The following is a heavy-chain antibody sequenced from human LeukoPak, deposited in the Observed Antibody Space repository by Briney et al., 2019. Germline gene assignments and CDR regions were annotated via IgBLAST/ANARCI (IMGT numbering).Heavy chain of an antibody. CDR3: ARGVYQEDGYNFHYFDY. D-gene: IGHD5-24*01. CDR2: IAHDGTR. Sequence: SETLSLTCGVSGGSIDSTNYWSWVRQAPGKGLEWIGEIAHDGTRNYNPSLRSRVAMSFDRANNYFSLSLTAVTAADTAVYYCARGVYQEDGYNFHYFDYWGQGTLVTVSS. J-gene: IGHJ4*02. CDR1: GGSIDSTNY. V-gene: IGHV4-4*02.